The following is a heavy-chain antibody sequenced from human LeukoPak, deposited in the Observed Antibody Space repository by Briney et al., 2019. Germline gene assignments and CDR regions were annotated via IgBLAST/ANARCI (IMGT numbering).Heavy chain of an antibody. V-gene: IGHV1-8*01. CDR3: ARGVRLVINDYYYYYYMDV. J-gene: IGHJ6*03. D-gene: IGHD3-9*01. CDR1: GYTFTSYD. Sequence: ASVKVSCKASGYTFTSYDINWVRQATGQGLEWMGWMNPNSGDTGYAQKFQGRVTMTRNTSISTAYMELSSLRSEDTAVYYCARGVRLVINDYYYYYYMDVWGKGTTVTISS. CDR2: MNPNSGDT.